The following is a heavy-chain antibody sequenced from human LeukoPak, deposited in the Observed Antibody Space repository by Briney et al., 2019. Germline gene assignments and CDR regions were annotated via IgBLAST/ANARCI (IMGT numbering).Heavy chain of an antibody. D-gene: IGHD2-2*01. CDR3: AKDTRFRYCSSTSCLAGTDY. Sequence: GESLRLSCAASGFTFRYYGMHWVRQAPPKGLEWVAFIRFDGSNKYYADSVKGRFTISRDNSKNTLYLQMNSRRAEDTAVYYCAKDTRFRYCSSTSCLAGTDYWGQGTLVTVSS. J-gene: IGHJ4*02. CDR1: GFTFRYYG. CDR2: IRFDGSNK. V-gene: IGHV3-30*02.